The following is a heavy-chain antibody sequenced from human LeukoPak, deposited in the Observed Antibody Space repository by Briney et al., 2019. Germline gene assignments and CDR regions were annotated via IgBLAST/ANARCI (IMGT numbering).Heavy chain of an antibody. CDR1: GGSISSGGYS. D-gene: IGHD3-10*01. Sequence: SETLSLTCAVSGGSISSGGYSWSWIRQPPGKGLEWIGYIYYSGSTYYNPSLKSRVTISVDRSKNQFSLKLSSVTAADTAVYYCARGGDVKSYDYWGQGTLVTVSS. CDR3: ARGGDVKSYDY. J-gene: IGHJ4*02. CDR2: IYYSGST. V-gene: IGHV4-30-2*01.